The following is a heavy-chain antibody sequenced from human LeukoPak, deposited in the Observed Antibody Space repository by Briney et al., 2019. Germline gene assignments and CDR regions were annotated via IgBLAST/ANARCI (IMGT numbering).Heavy chain of an antibody. V-gene: IGHV1-18*01. J-gene: IGHJ3*02. Sequence: ASVKVSCKTSGYTFTSYGISWVRQAPGQGLEWMGWISAYNGNTNYAQKLQGRVTMTTDTSTSTAYMELRSLRSDDTAVYYCARVWGSAGATRIDAFDIWGQGTMVTVSS. CDR3: ARVWGSAGATRIDAFDI. D-gene: IGHD1-26*01. CDR2: ISAYNGNT. CDR1: GYTFTSYG.